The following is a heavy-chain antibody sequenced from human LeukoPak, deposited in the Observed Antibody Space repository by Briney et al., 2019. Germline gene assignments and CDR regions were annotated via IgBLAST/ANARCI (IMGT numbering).Heavy chain of an antibody. V-gene: IGHV3-48*04. CDR3: ARGHYGLDY. J-gene: IGHJ4*02. CDR2: IFNSGSSI. D-gene: IGHD4-17*01. Sequence: PGGSLRLSCAASGFPFSSYSMNWVRQAPGKGLEWVSYIFNSGSSIYYADSVKGRFTISRDNAKNSLFLQMNSLRADDTAVYYCARGHYGLDYWGQGTLVTVSS. CDR1: GFPFSSYS.